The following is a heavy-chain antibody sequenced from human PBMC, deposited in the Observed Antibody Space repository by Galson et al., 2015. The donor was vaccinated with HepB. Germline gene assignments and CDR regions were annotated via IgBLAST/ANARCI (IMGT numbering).Heavy chain of an antibody. CDR1: GGTFSSYT. V-gene: IGHV1-69*02. Sequence: SVKVSCKASGGTFSSYTISWVRQAPGQGLEWMGRIIPILGIANYAQKFQGRVTMTRDTSTSTVYMELSSLRSEDTAVYYCARLGQGVVWGQGTLVAVSS. CDR3: ARLGQGVV. J-gene: IGHJ4*02. D-gene: IGHD2-15*01. CDR2: IIPILGIA.